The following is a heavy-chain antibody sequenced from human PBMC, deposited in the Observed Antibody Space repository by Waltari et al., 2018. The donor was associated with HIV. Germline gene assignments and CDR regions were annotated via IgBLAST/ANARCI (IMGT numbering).Heavy chain of an antibody. D-gene: IGHD3-10*01. CDR1: GRTFNTYP. CDR3: ARDLGAGSLRGTL. CDR2: ILPIFGVS. J-gene: IGHJ4*02. V-gene: IGHV1-69*01. Sequence: VQLVQYGAEVKKPGSSVKVSCEAYGRTFNTYPISWVRQAPGQVLQWMGGILPIFGVSNYAQKFQGRVTITADESTSTAYMDLSSLRSEDTAVYYCARDLGAGSLRGTLWGQGTLVIVSS.